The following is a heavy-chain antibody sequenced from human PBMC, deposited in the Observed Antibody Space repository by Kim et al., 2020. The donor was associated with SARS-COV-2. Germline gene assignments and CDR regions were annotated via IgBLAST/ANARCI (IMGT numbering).Heavy chain of an antibody. D-gene: IGHD3-3*01. CDR3: ASDLWFWSGYYPSLS. J-gene: IGHJ4*02. CDR2: ISSGGGTA. V-gene: IGHV3-48*03. Sequence: GGSLRLSCAASGFTFSSFEMNWVRQAPGKGLEWVSYISSGGGTAYYADSVKGRFTITRDKDNNFMYLQMSSLRAEDTAVYYCASDLWFWSGYYPSLSWGRGTLVTVSS. CDR1: GFTFSSFE.